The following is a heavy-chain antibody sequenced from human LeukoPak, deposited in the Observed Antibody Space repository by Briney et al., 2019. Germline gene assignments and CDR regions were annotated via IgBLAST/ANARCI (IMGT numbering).Heavy chain of an antibody. J-gene: IGHJ6*04. CDR1: GFTFSSYA. CDR2: ISGSATST. D-gene: IGHD6-6*01. V-gene: IGHV3-23*01. CDR3: ARGRGAARPMDV. Sequence: GGSLRLSCEASGFTFSSYAMSWVRQAPGKGLEWVSLISGSATSTYYADSVKGRFTISRDNSKSTLYLQMNSLRAEDTAVYYCARGRGAARPMDVRGKGTTVTVSS.